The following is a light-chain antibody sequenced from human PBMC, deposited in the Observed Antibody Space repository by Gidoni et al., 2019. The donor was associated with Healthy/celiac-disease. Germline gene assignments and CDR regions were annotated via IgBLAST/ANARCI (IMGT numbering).Light chain of an antibody. J-gene: IGKJ4*01. CDR2: DAS. Sequence: ELVLPQSPAPLSLSPGERASLSCRASQSVSSYLAWYQQKPGQAPRLLIYDASNRATGIPARFSGSGSGTDFTLTISSLEPEDFAVYYCQQRSNWPPRLTFXGXTKVXIK. CDR1: QSVSSY. V-gene: IGKV3-11*01. CDR3: QQRSNWPPRLT.